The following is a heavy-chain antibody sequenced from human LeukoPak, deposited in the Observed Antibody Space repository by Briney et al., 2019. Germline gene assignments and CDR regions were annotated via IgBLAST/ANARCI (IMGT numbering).Heavy chain of an antibody. Sequence: GGPLRLSCAASGFTFSLYGMHWVRQAPGKGLEWVAMTWYDGSNTYYADSLRGRFTIARDNSKNTLYLQMNSLRAEDTAVYYCAKDLRPYCSSSSCSTPFDYWGQGTLVTVSS. CDR3: AKDLRPYCSSSSCSTPFDY. CDR1: GFTFSLYG. J-gene: IGHJ4*02. V-gene: IGHV3-33*06. CDR2: TWYDGSNT. D-gene: IGHD2-2*01.